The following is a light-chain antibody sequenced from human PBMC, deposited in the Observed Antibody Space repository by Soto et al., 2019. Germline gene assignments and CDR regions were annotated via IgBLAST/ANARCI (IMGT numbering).Light chain of an antibody. Sequence: DIQLTQSPSFLSASVGDRVTITCRASQGISNYLAWYQQKPGKAPKLLIYAASTLQRGVSSRFSGSGSGTKFTLTISSLQPKDFATYYCKQLNISPPTFGGGTKVDIK. J-gene: IGKJ4*01. CDR2: AAS. CDR3: KQLNISPPT. CDR1: QGISNY. V-gene: IGKV1-9*01.